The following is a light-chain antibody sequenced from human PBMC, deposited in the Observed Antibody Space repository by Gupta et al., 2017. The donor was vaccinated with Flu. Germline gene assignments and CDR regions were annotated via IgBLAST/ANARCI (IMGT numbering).Light chain of an antibody. CDR2: GAS. J-gene: IGKJ2*03. CDR1: ESVTSSY. CDR3: QRIGRSPPYR. V-gene: IGKV3-20*01. Sequence: EIVLTQSPGTLSLSPGERATLTCRASESVTSSYLAWYRQKPGQAHRPSIYGASTRATGIPDRFSGSGSGTDLTLTIIRLEPEDVAVYYCQRIGRSPPYRFGQGTKLEIK.